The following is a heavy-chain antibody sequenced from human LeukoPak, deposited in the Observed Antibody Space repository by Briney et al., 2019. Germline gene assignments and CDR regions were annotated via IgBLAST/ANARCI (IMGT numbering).Heavy chain of an antibody. J-gene: IGHJ4*02. D-gene: IGHD4-11*01. Sequence: SETLSLTCTVSGGSISGYYWSWIRQPPGKGLEWIGEINYSGSTNYNPSLKSRVTISVDTSKNQFSLKLSSVTAADTAVYYCASLTVTATFDYWGQGTLVTVSS. CDR2: INYSGST. CDR1: GGSISGYY. CDR3: ASLTVTATFDY. V-gene: IGHV4-34*01.